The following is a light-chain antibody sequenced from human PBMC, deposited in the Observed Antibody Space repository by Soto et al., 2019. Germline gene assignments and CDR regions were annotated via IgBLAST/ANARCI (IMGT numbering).Light chain of an antibody. Sequence: DIQMTQSPCSLSASFGDRVTMTCRASQGIGIYLAWFQQRPGNTPKLLIYAASTLQSGVPSRFSGSGSGTDFTLTISSLQPEDVATYYCQKYNSAPLTFGGGTRVEIK. CDR1: QGIGIY. CDR3: QKYNSAPLT. J-gene: IGKJ4*01. V-gene: IGKV1-27*01. CDR2: AAS.